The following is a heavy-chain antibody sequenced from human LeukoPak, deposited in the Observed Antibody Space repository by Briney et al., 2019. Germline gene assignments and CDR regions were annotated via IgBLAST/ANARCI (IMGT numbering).Heavy chain of an antibody. CDR2: INHSGST. V-gene: IGHV4-39*07. CDR1: GGSISSSSYY. J-gene: IGHJ4*02. Sequence: SETLSLTCTVSGGSISSSSYYWGWIRQPPGKGLEWIGEINHSGSTNYNPSLKSRVTISVDTSKNQFSLKLSSVTAADTAVYYCARGRGWLVPFDYWGQGTLVTVSS. D-gene: IGHD6-19*01. CDR3: ARGRGWLVPFDY.